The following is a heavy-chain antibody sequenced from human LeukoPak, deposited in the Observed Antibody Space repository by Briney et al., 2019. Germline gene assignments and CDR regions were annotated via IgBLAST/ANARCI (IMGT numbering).Heavy chain of an antibody. J-gene: IGHJ4*02. V-gene: IGHV3-15*01. CDR2: IKSKTDGGTT. CDR3: TTATSGSYDY. Sequence: PGGSLRLSCAASGFTFSSYAMHWVRQAPGKGLEWVGRIKSKTDGGTTDYAAPVKGRFTISRDDSKNTLYLQMNSLKTEDTAVYYCTTATSGSYDYWDQGTLVTVSS. CDR1: GFTFSSYA. D-gene: IGHD3-10*01.